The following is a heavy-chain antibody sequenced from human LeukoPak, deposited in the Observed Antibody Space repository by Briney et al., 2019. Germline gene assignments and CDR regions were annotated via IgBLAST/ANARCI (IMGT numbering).Heavy chain of an antibody. CDR1: GFTFDDYA. Sequence: GRSLRLSCAASGFTFDDYAMHWVRQAPGKGLEWVSCISWNSGSIGYADSVKGRFTISRDNAKNSLYLQMNSLRAEDTALYYCAKDLQGSGRYYYGMDVWGQGTTVTVSS. CDR2: ISWNSGSI. V-gene: IGHV3-9*01. D-gene: IGHD3-10*01. J-gene: IGHJ6*02. CDR3: AKDLQGSGRYYYGMDV.